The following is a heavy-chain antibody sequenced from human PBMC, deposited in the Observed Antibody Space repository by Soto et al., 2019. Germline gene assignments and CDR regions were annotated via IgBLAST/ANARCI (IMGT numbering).Heavy chain of an antibody. V-gene: IGHV3-7*03. CDR1: GISTSSYW. J-gene: IGHJ4*02. CDR3: VTGYHSDY. D-gene: IGHD5-18*01. CDR2: IKKDGTEK. Sequence: GGALRVSGAGSGISTSSYWMGWVRQAPGRGLEGVASIKKDGTEKYHMDSLKGRFTISRDNALHSVYLQMNSLRAEDTAVYFCVTGYHSDYWGQGTLVTVSS.